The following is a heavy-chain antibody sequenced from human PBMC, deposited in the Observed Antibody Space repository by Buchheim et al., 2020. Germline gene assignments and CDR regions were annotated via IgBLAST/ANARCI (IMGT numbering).Heavy chain of an antibody. V-gene: IGHV4-39*01. J-gene: IGHJ6*02. D-gene: IGHD3-3*01. CDR2: IYYGGSS. Sequence: QQQLHESGPGLVKPSETLSLTCTVSGGSISNSDSYYWGWIRQPPGKGLEWIGSIYYGGSSYYNPSLKSRVTISVDTSKNQFSLKLSSVTAADTAVYYCARQHATIFGVVIIRAPGSGMDVWGQGTT. CDR3: ARQHATIFGVVIIRAPGSGMDV. CDR1: GGSISNSDSYY.